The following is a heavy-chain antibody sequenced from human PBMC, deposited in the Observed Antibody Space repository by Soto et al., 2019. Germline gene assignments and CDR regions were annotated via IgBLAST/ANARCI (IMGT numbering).Heavy chain of an antibody. Sequence: SETLSLTCTVSGGSISSYYWSWIRQPPGKGLEWIGYIYYSGSTNYSPSLKSRVTISVDTSKNQFSLKLSSVTAADTAVYYCARADQFSTSFYFDYWGQGALVTVSS. J-gene: IGHJ4*02. CDR1: GGSISSYY. CDR3: ARADQFSTSFYFDY. V-gene: IGHV4-59*01. D-gene: IGHD2-2*01. CDR2: IYYSGST.